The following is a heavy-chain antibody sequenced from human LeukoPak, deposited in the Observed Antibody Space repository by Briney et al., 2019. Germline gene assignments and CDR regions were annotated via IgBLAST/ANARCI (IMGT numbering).Heavy chain of an antibody. V-gene: IGHV4-39*01. D-gene: IGHD1/OR15-1a*01. CDR1: GGSMKTPSHY. J-gene: IGHJ3*01. Sequence: SQTLSLTCSVSGGSMKTPSHYWDWIRQPPGTGLEWIGSMFYSGSTYFNPSLRRRVTISGDTSTNQISLSLTSVTAADTAVYYCARRNTEVPDTLPLNAFDVWGQGAKVIVSS. CDR2: MFYSGST. CDR3: ARRNTEVPDTLPLNAFDV.